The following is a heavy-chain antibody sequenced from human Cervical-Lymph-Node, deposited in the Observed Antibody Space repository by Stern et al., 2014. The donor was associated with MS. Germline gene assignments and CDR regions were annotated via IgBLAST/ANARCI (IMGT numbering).Heavy chain of an antibody. CDR2: INTNTGNP. D-gene: IGHD6-19*01. Sequence: QVQLVQSGSELKNPGASVRVSCKGSGYSFTTFGINWVRQAPGQGLEWMGWINTNTGNPTYAQDFTGRFVFSLDTSVSTAYLQIINLKAEDTAVYYCAKDPPYTSAWPDALDVWGQGTMVTVSS. CDR3: AKDPPYTSAWPDALDV. V-gene: IGHV7-4-1*02. J-gene: IGHJ3*01. CDR1: GYSFTTFG.